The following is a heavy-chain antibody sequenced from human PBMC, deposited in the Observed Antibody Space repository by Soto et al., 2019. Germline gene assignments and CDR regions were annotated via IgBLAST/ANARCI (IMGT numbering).Heavy chain of an antibody. CDR1: GYIFTRYA. Sequence: ASVKVSCKASGYIFTRYAMHWVRQAPGQRLEWMGWINAGNGNTKNSQKFQGRVTITRDTSASTAYMELSSLRSEDTAVYYCARGGYYYDSSGYYDDTFDIWGQGTMVTVSS. CDR2: INAGNGNT. J-gene: IGHJ3*02. CDR3: ARGGYYYDSSGYYDDTFDI. D-gene: IGHD3-22*01. V-gene: IGHV1-3*01.